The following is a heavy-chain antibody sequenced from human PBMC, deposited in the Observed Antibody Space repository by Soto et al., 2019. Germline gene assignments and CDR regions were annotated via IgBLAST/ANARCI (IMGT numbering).Heavy chain of an antibody. J-gene: IGHJ4*02. D-gene: IGHD3-10*01. CDR3: ARDRYGSGSPPCDY. Sequence: PSETLSLTCAVSGGSISSGGYSWSWIRQPPGKGLEWIGYMYHSGSTYYNPSLKSRVTISIDRSKNQFSLKLSSVTAADTAVYYCARDRYGSGSPPCDYWGQGTLVTVSS. CDR1: GGSISSGGYS. CDR2: MYHSGST. V-gene: IGHV4-30-2*01.